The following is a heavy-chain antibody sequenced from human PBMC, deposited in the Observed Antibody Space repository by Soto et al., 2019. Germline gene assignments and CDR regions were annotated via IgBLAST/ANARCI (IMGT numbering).Heavy chain of an antibody. D-gene: IGHD6-13*01. CDR3: ARYQIAAAGSPFDF. J-gene: IGHJ4*02. Sequence: GGSLRLSFAASGFTFSSYWMHWVRQAPGKGLVWVSRINSDGSSTSYADSVKGRFTISRDNAKNTLYLQMNSLRAEDTAVFYCARYQIAAAGSPFDFWGQGTLVTVSS. CDR1: GFTFSSYW. CDR2: INSDGSST. V-gene: IGHV3-74*01.